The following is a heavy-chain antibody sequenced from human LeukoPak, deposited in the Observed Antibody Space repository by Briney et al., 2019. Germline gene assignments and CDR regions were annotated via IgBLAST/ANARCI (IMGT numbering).Heavy chain of an antibody. Sequence: PGGSLRLSCAASGFTFSSYSMNWVRQAPGKGLEWVSSISSSSSYIYYADSVKGRFTISRDNAKNSLYLQMNSLRAEDTAMYYCARDKSYDSSGFDYWGQGTLVTVSS. J-gene: IGHJ4*02. CDR2: ISSSSSYI. D-gene: IGHD3-22*01. CDR3: ARDKSYDSSGFDY. CDR1: GFTFSSYS. V-gene: IGHV3-21*01.